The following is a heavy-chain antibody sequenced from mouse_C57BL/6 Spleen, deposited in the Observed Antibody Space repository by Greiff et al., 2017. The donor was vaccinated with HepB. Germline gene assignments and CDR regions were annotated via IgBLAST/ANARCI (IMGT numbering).Heavy chain of an antibody. CDR2: INPNNGGT. D-gene: IGHD2-5*01. J-gene: IGHJ1*03. CDR3: ARQSNYDWYFDV. CDR1: GYTFTDYY. V-gene: IGHV1-26*01. Sequence: EVQLQQSGPELVKPGASVKISCKASGYTFTDYYMNWVKQSHGKSLEWIGDINPNNGGTSYNQKFKGKATLTVDKSSSTAYMELRSPTSEDSAVYYCARQSNYDWYFDVWGTGTTVTVSS.